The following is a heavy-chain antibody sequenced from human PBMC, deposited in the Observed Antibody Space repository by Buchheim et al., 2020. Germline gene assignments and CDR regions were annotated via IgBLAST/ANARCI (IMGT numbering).Heavy chain of an antibody. CDR2: IYYSGST. V-gene: IGHV4-59*01. J-gene: IGHJ5*02. D-gene: IGHD3-10*01. Sequence: QVQLQESGPGLVKPSETLSLTCTVSGGSISSYYWSWIRQPPGKGLEWIGYIYYSGSTNYNPSLKSRVTISVDTSKNQFSLKLSSVTAADTAVYYCARASGYYGSGPFDPWGQGTL. CDR3: ARASGYYGSGPFDP. CDR1: GGSISSYY.